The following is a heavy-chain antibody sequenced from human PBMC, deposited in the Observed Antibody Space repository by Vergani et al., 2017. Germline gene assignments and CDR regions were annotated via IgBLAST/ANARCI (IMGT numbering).Heavy chain of an antibody. Sequence: EVQLVESGGGLVQPGGSLRLSCAASGFTVSSHYMSWVRPAPGKGLEWVSVIYSGGSTYYADSVKVRFTISRDNSKNTLYLQMNSLRAEDTAVYYCATGSDYVVVVPAAILWWGQGTLVTVSS. CDR3: ATGSDYVVVVPAAILW. V-gene: IGHV3-66*01. J-gene: IGHJ4*02. D-gene: IGHD2-2*01. CDR1: GFTVSSHY. CDR2: IYSGGST.